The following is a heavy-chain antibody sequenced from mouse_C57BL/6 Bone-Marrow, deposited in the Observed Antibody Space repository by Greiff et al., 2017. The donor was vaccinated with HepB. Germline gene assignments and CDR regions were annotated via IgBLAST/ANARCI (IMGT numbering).Heavy chain of an antibody. D-gene: IGHD2-4*01. V-gene: IGHV1-64*01. CDR3: ASNDDDGVAY. Sequence: QVQLQQPGAELVKPGASVKLSCKASGYTFTSYWMHWVKQRPGQGLEWIGMIHPNSGSTNYNEKFKSKATMTVDKSSSTTYMQLSSLTSEDSAVYYCASNDDDGVAYWGQGALVTGSA. CDR2: IHPNSGST. CDR1: GYTFTSYW. J-gene: IGHJ3*01.